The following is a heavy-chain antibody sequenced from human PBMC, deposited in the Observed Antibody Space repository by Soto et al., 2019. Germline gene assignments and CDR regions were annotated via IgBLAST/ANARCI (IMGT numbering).Heavy chain of an antibody. J-gene: IGHJ5*02. CDR2: IHPHDSDT. V-gene: IGHV5-51*01. D-gene: IGHD1-7*01. Sequence: PGHSLPGSYEGPAYKLDTSRIAWVRQKPGKGLEWMGFIHPHDSDTRYSPSFRGQVTISVDKSISTAYLQWSSLKASANGMYHCARPGGAHQLNYFDPCGQGTLVTVSS. CDR1: AYKLDTSR. CDR3: ARPGGAHQLNYFDP.